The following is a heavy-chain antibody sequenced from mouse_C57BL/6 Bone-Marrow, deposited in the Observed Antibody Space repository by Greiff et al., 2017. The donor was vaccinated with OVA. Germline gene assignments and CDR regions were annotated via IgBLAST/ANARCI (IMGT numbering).Heavy chain of an antibody. CDR3: ARGGNYYGAWFAY. J-gene: IGHJ3*01. D-gene: IGHD1-2*01. CDR2: IHPNSGST. V-gene: IGHV1-64*01. CDR1: GYTFTSYW. Sequence: QVQLQQPGAELVKPGASVKMSCKASGYTFTSYWITWVKQRPGQGLEWIGMIHPNSGSTNYNEKFKSQATLTVDKSSSTAYMQLSSLTSEDSAVYYCARGGNYYGAWFAYWGQGTLVTVSA.